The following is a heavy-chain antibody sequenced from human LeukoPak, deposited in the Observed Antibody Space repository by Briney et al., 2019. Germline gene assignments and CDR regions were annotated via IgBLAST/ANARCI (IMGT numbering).Heavy chain of an antibody. J-gene: IGHJ4*02. CDR2: FYYSGST. CDR3: ARVWSRGSYGDFNFDY. V-gene: IGHV4-59*12. Sequence: SETLSLTCTVSGASISSYYWSWIRQPPGKGLEWIGYFYYSGSTNSNPSLKSRVTLSVDTSKDLFSLKLSSVTAADTAVYYCARVWSRGSYGDFNFDYWGQGTLVTVSS. D-gene: IGHD4-17*01. CDR1: GASISSYY.